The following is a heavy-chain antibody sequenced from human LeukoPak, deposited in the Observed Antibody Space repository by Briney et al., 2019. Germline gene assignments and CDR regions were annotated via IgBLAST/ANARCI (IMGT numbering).Heavy chain of an antibody. CDR3: ARGIAVAGLDY. Sequence: PGGSLRLSCAASGFTFSSYGMHWVRQAPGKGLEWVAVIWYDGSNKYYADSVKGRFTISRDNSKNTLYLQMNSLRAEVTAVYYCARGIAVAGLDYWGQGTLVTVSS. D-gene: IGHD6-19*01. V-gene: IGHV3-33*01. CDR2: IWYDGSNK. CDR1: GFTFSSYG. J-gene: IGHJ4*02.